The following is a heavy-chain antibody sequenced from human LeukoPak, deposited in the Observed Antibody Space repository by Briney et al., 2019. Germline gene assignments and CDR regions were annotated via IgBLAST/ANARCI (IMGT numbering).Heavy chain of an antibody. Sequence: SGTLSLTCTVSGGSISSYYWSWIRQPPGKGLEWIGYIYYSGSTNYNPSLKSRVTISVDTSKNQFSLKLSSVTAADTAVYYCAREELGATNFFDYWGQGTLVTVSS. CDR2: IYYSGST. CDR1: GGSISSYY. D-gene: IGHD1-26*01. J-gene: IGHJ4*02. CDR3: AREELGATNFFDY. V-gene: IGHV4-59*01.